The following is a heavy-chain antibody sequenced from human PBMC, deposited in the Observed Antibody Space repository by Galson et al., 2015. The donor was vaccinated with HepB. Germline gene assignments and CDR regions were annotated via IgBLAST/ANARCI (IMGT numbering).Heavy chain of an antibody. CDR3: ARHGDFLNWFDP. D-gene: IGHD3-10*01. V-gene: IGHV5-10-1*01. CDR2: IDPKNSYT. CDR1: EYNFASYW. Sequence: QSGAEVKQPGESLRISCKGSEYNFASYWISWVRQMPGKGLEWMAMIDPKNSYTHYSPSFQSHVTLSVDKSITTAYLQLSSLKASDTAIYYCARHGDFLNWFDPWGQGTLVTVSS. J-gene: IGHJ5*02.